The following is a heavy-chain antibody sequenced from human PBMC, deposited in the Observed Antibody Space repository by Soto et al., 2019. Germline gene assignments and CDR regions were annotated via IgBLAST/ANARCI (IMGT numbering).Heavy chain of an antibody. V-gene: IGHV3-23*01. Sequence: VQLLESGGGLAQPGGSLRLSCEASGFTFSKYAMIWVRQAPGKGQEWVSGITGSGLTIEHSASVKGRFTISRDNSKNTVYLQMNSLRAEDTAIYYCAKDDVSGDGLWLVSDWGQGTPVTVS. CDR3: AKDDVSGDGLWLVSD. J-gene: IGHJ4*02. CDR2: ITGSGLTI. D-gene: IGHD2-21*02. CDR1: GFTFSKYA.